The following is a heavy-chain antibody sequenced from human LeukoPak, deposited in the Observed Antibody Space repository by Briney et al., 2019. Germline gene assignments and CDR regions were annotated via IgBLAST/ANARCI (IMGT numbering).Heavy chain of an antibody. Sequence: GGSLRLSCAASGFTLSTYTMNWVRKAPGKGLEWVSSISSSSSYIYYADSVKGRFTISRDDAKNSLSLQMNSLRAEDTAVYYCARSGIKMVRGVIIKSPYHMDVWGKGTTVTVSS. CDR3: ARSGIKMVRGVIIKSPYHMDV. CDR2: ISSSSSYI. V-gene: IGHV3-21*01. CDR1: GFTLSTYT. D-gene: IGHD3-10*01. J-gene: IGHJ6*03.